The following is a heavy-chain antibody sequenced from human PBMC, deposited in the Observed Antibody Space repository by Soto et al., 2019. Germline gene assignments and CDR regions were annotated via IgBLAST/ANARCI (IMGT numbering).Heavy chain of an antibody. J-gene: IGHJ4*02. CDR1: GFTFTRYS. Sequence: GGSLRLSCAASGFTFTRYSMNWVRQAPGKGLEWVSSISSTTNYIYYGDSMKGRFTISRDNAKNSLYLEMNSLRAEDTAVYYCARDGGIVVVPAAYYFDYWGQGTLVTVSS. CDR2: ISSTTNYI. CDR3: ARDGGIVVVPAAYYFDY. V-gene: IGHV3-21*06. D-gene: IGHD2-2*01.